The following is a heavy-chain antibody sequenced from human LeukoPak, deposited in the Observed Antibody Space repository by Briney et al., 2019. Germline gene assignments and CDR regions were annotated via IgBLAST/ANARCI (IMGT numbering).Heavy chain of an antibody. CDR2: IKQDGSEK. CDR3: AQPGQEVRGVLFDY. V-gene: IGHV3-7*01. Sequence: GGSLRLSCAASGFTFSSYWMSWVRQAPGKGLEWVANIKQDGSEKYYVDSVKGRFTISRDNAKNSLYLQMNSLRAEDTAVYYCAQPGQEVRGVLFDYWGQGILVTVSS. J-gene: IGHJ4*02. CDR1: GFTFSSYW. D-gene: IGHD3-10*01.